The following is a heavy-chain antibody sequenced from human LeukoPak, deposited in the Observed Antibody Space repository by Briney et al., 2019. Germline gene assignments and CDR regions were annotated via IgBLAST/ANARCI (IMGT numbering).Heavy chain of an antibody. Sequence: ASVKVSCKASGYTFTNYYMHWVRQAPGQGLEWMGIINPSGGSTSYAQKFQGRVTMTRDTSTSTVYMELSSLRSEDTAVYYCARTPTVTPTKRYFDYWVQGTLVTVCS. CDR3: ARTPTVTPTKRYFDY. V-gene: IGHV1-46*01. CDR1: GYTFTNYY. D-gene: IGHD4-17*01. CDR2: INPSGGST. J-gene: IGHJ4*02.